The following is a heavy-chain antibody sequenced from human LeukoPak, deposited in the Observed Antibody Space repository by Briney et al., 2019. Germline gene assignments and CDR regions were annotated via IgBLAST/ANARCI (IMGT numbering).Heavy chain of an antibody. CDR3: ARDIWFGDLFRRMPRYYHYLDV. CDR2: MNPNTGKT. V-gene: IGHV1-8*01. J-gene: IGHJ6*03. Sequence: ASVKVSCKASGYTFGSYDINWVRQATGQGLEWMGWMNPNTGKTDYAQKFQGRVTMTRDTSISTAYLELSSLRSEDTALYFCARDIWFGDLFRRMPRYYHYLDVWGEGNTVIVSS. D-gene: IGHD3-10*01. CDR1: GYTFGSYD.